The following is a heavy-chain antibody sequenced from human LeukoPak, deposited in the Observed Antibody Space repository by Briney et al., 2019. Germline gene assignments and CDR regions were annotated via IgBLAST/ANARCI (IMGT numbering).Heavy chain of an antibody. J-gene: IGHJ4*02. CDR3: ARDRSLGIIDY. CDR1: GDSISSYY. V-gene: IGHV4-59*01. CDR2: ICYSGST. Sequence: SETLSLTCLVSGDSISSYYWSWIRQPPGKGLEWIGYICYSGSTNYNPSLKSRVTISVDASKNHFSLKLSSVTAADTAFYYCARDRSLGIIDYWGQGTLVTVSS. D-gene: IGHD3-16*01.